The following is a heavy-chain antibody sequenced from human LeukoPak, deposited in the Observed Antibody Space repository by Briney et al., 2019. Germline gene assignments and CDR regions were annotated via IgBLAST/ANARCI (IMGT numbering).Heavy chain of an antibody. CDR1: GGSISSGSYY. J-gene: IGHJ3*02. Sequence: SETLSLTCTVSGGSISSGSYYWSWIRQPAGKGLEWIGRINTSGSTNYNPSLKSRVTMSVDTSKNQFSLKLSSVTAADTAVYYCARENSRIAAAEVEAFDIWGQGTMVTVSS. D-gene: IGHD6-13*01. V-gene: IGHV4-61*02. CDR3: ARENSRIAAAEVEAFDI. CDR2: INTSGST.